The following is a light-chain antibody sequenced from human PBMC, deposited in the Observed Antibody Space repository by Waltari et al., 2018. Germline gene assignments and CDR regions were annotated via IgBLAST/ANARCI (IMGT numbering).Light chain of an antibody. J-gene: IGKJ1*01. V-gene: IGKV4-1*01. CDR2: WAS. Sequence: DIVMTQSPDFLAVSLCERATINCKSSQSILDSPNNKNYLAWYQQKPGQPPKLLIYWASSRNSGVPDRFSGSGSGTDFTLTVSSLQAEDVAVYYCQQYDSSPPTFGQGTKVEIK. CDR1: QSILDSPNNKNY. CDR3: QQYDSSPPT.